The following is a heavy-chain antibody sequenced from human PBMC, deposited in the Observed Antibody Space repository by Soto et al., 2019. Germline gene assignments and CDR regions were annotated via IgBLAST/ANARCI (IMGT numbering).Heavy chain of an antibody. CDR1: GATFRSYA. J-gene: IGHJ6*02. D-gene: IGHD4-17*01. CDR2: ISPIFGST. Sequence: VQLVQSGAEVKKPGSSVKVSCRASGATFRSYAFTWVRQAPGQGREWMGGISPIFGSTIYARQFQGRVTITADDTASTAYLELNSRSSEDTAVYYCAGDYGVYDWYGMDVWGQGTTVSVSS. V-gene: IGHV1-69*01. CDR3: AGDYGVYDWYGMDV.